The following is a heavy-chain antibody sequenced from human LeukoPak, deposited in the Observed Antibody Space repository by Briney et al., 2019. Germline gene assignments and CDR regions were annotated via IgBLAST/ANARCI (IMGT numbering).Heavy chain of an antibody. CDR3: ARGYVLRYFDWLSIMYYSDY. D-gene: IGHD3-9*01. Sequence: SETLSLTCTVSGGSISSSYCSWIRQPAGKGLEWIGRIYTTGSTDSTDFNPSLKSRVTMSVDTSKNQFSLELGSVTAADTAVYYCARGYVLRYFDWLSIMYYSDYWGQGTLVTVSS. CDR2: IYTTGSTDST. CDR1: GGSISSSY. V-gene: IGHV4-4*07. J-gene: IGHJ4*02.